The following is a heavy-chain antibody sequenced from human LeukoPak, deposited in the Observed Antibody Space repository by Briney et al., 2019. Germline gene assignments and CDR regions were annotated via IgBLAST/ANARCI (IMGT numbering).Heavy chain of an antibody. CDR3: GKEYYYYSSGIDY. V-gene: IGHV1-2*02. D-gene: IGHD3-22*01. CDR2: INPNSGGT. J-gene: IGHJ4*02. Sequence: MHWVRQAPGQGGGWMGWINPNSGGTNYAQKFQGRVTMTRDTSISTAYMELSRLRSDDTAVYYCGKEYYYYSSGIDYWGQGTLVTVSS.